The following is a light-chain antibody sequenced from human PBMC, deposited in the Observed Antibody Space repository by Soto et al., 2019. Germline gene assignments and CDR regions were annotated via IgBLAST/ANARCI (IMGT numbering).Light chain of an antibody. CDR3: QQYDDSLLT. CDR1: QDLTDRY. J-gene: IGKJ4*01. Sequence: EIVLTQSPGTLSLSPGESATLSCRANQDLTDRYLAWYQQKPAQAPRLLIYGASSRATGIPDRFSGSGSGTDFTLTISRLEPEDFAVYYCQQYDDSLLTFGGGTKVEIK. V-gene: IGKV3-20*01. CDR2: GAS.